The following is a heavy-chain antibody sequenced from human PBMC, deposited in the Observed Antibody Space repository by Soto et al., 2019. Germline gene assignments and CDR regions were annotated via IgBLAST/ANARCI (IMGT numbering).Heavy chain of an antibody. CDR3: LSLRYAFRRMGV. V-gene: IGHV3-11*01. Sequence: QVQLVESGGGLVKPGGTLRLSCAASGFTFSDYHMTWIRQAPGKGLECVSYISGGGGSTYYADSVKGRFTISRDNAKDSVYLQMNSLSAEDTAVYYFLSLRYAFRRMGVWGKGTTVTVSS. CDR2: ISGGGGST. J-gene: IGHJ6*03. D-gene: IGHD3-16*01. CDR1: GFTFSDYH.